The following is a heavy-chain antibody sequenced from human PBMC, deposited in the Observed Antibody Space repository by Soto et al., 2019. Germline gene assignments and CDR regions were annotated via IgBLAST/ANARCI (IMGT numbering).Heavy chain of an antibody. V-gene: IGHV4-34*01. D-gene: IGHD6-6*01. CDR2: INHSGST. Sequence: SETLSLTCAVYGGSFSGYYWSWIRQPPGKGLEWIGEINHSGSTNYNPSLKSRVTISVDTSKNQFSLKLSSVTAADTAVYYCARRPAPYYYYMDVWGKGTTVTVSS. CDR1: GGSFSGYY. J-gene: IGHJ6*03. CDR3: ARRPAPYYYYMDV.